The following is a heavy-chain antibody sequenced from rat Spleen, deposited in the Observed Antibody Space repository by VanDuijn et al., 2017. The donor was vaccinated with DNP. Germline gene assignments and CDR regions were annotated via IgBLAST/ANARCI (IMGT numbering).Heavy chain of an antibody. D-gene: IGHD1-11*01. V-gene: IGHV4-2*01. CDR1: GFNFNDYW. CDR3: AKGPNFGGWSDYFDY. Sequence: EVQLVESGGGPVQPGRSLKLSCAASGFNFNDYWMGWVRQAPGKGREWIGEINKGSRKINYIPSLTNKFSISRDNAQNTLYLQMNKLGSEDTAIYYCAKGPNFGGWSDYFDYWGQGVMVTVSS. J-gene: IGHJ2*01. CDR2: INKGSRKI.